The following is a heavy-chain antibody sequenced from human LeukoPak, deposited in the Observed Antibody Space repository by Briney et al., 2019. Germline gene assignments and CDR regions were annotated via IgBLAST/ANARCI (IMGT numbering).Heavy chain of an antibody. CDR3: ARQSGPYSSSWFDY. J-gene: IGHJ4*02. Sequence: PSETLSLTCTVSGGSISSSSCYWVWIRQPPGKGLEWIGSIYYSGSTSYYPSLKSRVTISVDPSKNQFSLKLSSVTAADTAVYHCARQSGPYSSSWFDYWGQGTLVTASS. CDR1: GGSISSSSCY. V-gene: IGHV4-39*01. D-gene: IGHD6-13*01. CDR2: IYYSGST.